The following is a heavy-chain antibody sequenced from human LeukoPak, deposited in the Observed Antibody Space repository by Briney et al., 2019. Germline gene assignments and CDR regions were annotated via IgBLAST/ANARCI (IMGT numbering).Heavy chain of an antibody. V-gene: IGHV3-23*01. CDR3: ARDTYSSSSEYYYYYMDV. Sequence: GGSLRLSCAASEFIFSSYVMSWVRQAPGKGLEWVSSISGSGDITYYADSVKVRFTISRDNSKNTLYLQMNSLRAEETAVYYCARDTYSSSSEYYYYYMDVWGKGTTVTVSS. J-gene: IGHJ6*03. CDR1: EFIFSSYV. CDR2: ISGSGDIT. D-gene: IGHD6-6*01.